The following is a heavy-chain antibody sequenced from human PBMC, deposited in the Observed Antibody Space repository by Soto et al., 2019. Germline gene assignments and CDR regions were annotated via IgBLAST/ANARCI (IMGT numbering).Heavy chain of an antibody. CDR3: ARTKYSSGWYYG. Sequence: QVQLQESGPGLVKPSETLSLTCTVTGGSISSYYWSWIRQPPGKGLEWIGYIYYSGSTNYNPSLKSRVTISVDTSKNQFSLKLSSVTAADTAVYYCARTKYSSGWYYGWGQGTLVTVSS. D-gene: IGHD6-19*01. J-gene: IGHJ4*02. V-gene: IGHV4-59*01. CDR1: GGSISSYY. CDR2: IYYSGST.